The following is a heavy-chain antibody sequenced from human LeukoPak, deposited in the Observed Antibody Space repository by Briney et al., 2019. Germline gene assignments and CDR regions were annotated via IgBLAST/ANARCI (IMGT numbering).Heavy chain of an antibody. Sequence: SGGSLRLSCVASGFTFGGYTINWVRLAPGKGLEWVSSISSSFNMYFAESVKGRFTISRDSARNSVSLQLNSLRVEDTAVYYCARDAGIVAFDIWGQGTVVTVSS. D-gene: IGHD2-15*01. V-gene: IGHV3-21*01. J-gene: IGHJ3*02. CDR3: ARDAGIVAFDI. CDR1: GFTFGGYT. CDR2: ISSSFNM.